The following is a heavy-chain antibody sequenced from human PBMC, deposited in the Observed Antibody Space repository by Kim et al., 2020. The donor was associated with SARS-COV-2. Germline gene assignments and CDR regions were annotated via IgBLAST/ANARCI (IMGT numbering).Heavy chain of an antibody. V-gene: IGHV3-33*01. J-gene: IGHJ6*02. D-gene: IGHD6-13*01. Sequence: GGSLRLSCAASGFTFSSYGMHWVRQAPGKGLEWVAVIWYDGSNKYYADSVKGRFTISRDNSKNTLYLQMNSLRAEDTAVYYCARGIAAAGMYGMDVWGQGTTVTVSS. CDR2: IWYDGSNK. CDR3: ARGIAAAGMYGMDV. CDR1: GFTFSSYG.